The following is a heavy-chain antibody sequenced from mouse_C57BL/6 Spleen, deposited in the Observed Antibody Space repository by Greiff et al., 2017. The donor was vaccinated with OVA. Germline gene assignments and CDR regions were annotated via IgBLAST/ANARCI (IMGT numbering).Heavy chain of an antibody. D-gene: IGHD2-3*01. V-gene: IGHV1-4*01. CDR2: INPSSGYT. Sequence: QVQLQQSGAELARPGASVKMSCKASGYTFTSYTMHWVKQRPGQGLEWIGYINPSSGYTKYNQKFKDKATLTADKSSSTAYMQLSSLTSEDSAVYYCARDDGPAYFDYWGQGTTLTVSS. CDR1: GYTFTSYT. J-gene: IGHJ2*01. CDR3: ARDDGPAYFDY.